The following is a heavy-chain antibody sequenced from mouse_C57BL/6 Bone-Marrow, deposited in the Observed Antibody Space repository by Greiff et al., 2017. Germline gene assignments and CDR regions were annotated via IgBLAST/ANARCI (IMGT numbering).Heavy chain of an antibody. CDR3: ARYRCYGAWYFDV. D-gene: IGHD1-1*01. J-gene: IGHJ1*03. V-gene: IGHV1-39*01. Sequence: EVHLVESGPELVKPGASVKISCKASGYSFTDYNMNWVKQSNGKSLEWIGVINPNYGTTSYNQKFKGKATLTVDQSSSTAYMQLNSLTSEASAVYYCARYRCYGAWYFDVWGTGTTVTVSS. CDR1: GYSFTDYN. CDR2: INPNYGTT.